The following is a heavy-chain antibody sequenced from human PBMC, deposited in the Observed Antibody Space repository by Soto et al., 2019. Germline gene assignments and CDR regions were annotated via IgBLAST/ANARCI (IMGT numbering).Heavy chain of an antibody. D-gene: IGHD2-2*01. CDR1: GFTFSSYW. CDR2: IKQDGSEK. V-gene: IGHV3-7*01. J-gene: IGHJ3*02. CDR3: ARDGAGDCSSHSRYDDFDI. Sequence: GGSLRLSCAASGFTFSSYWMSWVRQDPEKGLEWVANIKQDGSEKYYVDSVKGRFTISRYNAKNSLYLQMKSLIAEDKAVEYCARDGAGDCSSHSRYDDFDIRGQGKMVTVSS.